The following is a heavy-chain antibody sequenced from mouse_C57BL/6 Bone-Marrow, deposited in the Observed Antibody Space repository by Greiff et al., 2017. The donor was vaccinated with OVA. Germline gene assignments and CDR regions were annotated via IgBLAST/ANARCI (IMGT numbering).Heavy chain of an antibody. Sequence: EVKVVESEGGLVQPGSSMKLSCTASGFTFSDYYMAWVRQVPEKGLEWVANINYDGSSTYYLDSLKSRFIISRDNAKNILYLQMSSLKSEDTATYYCARDPDYSNPWSYWYFDVWGTGTTVTVSS. J-gene: IGHJ1*03. V-gene: IGHV5-16*01. CDR2: INYDGSST. CDR1: GFTFSDYY. CDR3: ARDPDYSNPWSYWYFDV. D-gene: IGHD2-5*01.